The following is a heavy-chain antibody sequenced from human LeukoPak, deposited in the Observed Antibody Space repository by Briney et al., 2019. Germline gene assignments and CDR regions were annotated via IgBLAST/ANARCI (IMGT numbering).Heavy chain of an antibody. Sequence: GSLRLSCAASGFTFSRYGMHWVRQAPGKGLEWVAVIWYDGSNRQYVDSVKGRFTISRDNSKNTLYLQMNSLRAEDTAVYYCARDFGFSPSSGYSFDYWGQGTLVTVSS. D-gene: IGHD3-22*01. J-gene: IGHJ4*02. CDR2: IWYDGSNR. CDR3: ARDFGFSPSSGYSFDY. CDR1: GFTFSRYG. V-gene: IGHV3-33*01.